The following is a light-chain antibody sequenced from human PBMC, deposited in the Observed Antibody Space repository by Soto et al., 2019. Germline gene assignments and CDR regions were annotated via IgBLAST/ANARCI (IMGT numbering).Light chain of an antibody. V-gene: IGKV1-39*01. CDR3: QQRYSAPAT. J-gene: IGKJ4*01. CDR1: QSINTY. Sequence: DIQMTQSPSSLSASVGDRVTITCRASQSINTYLNWYQQKQGKAHRLLVYAASNLQSGVPSRFSGSRSGTDFPRTISGLQPEDFAYYYCQQRYSAPATCGGGTHGQIK. CDR2: AAS.